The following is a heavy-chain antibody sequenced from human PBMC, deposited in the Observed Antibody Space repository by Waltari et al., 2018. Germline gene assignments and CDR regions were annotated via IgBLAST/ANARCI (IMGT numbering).Heavy chain of an antibody. J-gene: IGHJ4*02. D-gene: IGHD6-19*01. V-gene: IGHV3-74*01. Sequence: EVQLVESGGGVVQPGGSLRLPCAASGFTSGNYWMHWVRHAPGKGLVWVSRINSDGSSTSYADSVKGRFTISRDNAKNTLYLQMNSLRAEDTAVYYCARGRIAVAGFDYWGQGTLVTVSS. CDR3: ARGRIAVAGFDY. CDR2: INSDGSST. CDR1: GFTSGNYW.